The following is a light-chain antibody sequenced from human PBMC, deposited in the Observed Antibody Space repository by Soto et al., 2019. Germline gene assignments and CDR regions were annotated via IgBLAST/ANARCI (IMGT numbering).Light chain of an antibody. CDR2: AAS. CDR3: QQGYPAPT. CDR1: QNIENF. J-gene: IGKJ1*01. Sequence: DIQMTQSPSSLSASVGARVTITCRASQNIENFLNWYQQKPGKAPTLLISAASSLRSGVPSRFSGSGSGTDFTLDISSLQPEDGATYHCQQGYPAPTFGQGNKVAIK. V-gene: IGKV1-39*01.